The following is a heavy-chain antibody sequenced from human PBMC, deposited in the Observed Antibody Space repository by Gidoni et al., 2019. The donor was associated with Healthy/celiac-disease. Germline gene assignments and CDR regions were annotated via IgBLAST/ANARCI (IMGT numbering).Heavy chain of an antibody. D-gene: IGHD3-22*01. J-gene: IGHJ4*02. CDR2: ISGSGGRT. V-gene: IGHV3-23*01. CDR3: AKTRRAITMIVVVITPYFDY. Sequence: EVQRLESGGGLVQPGGSLRLSCAASGFTFSRYAMSWVRQAPGKGLEWFSSISGSGGRTYYADAVKGRFTISRDNSKNTLYLQMNSLRAEDTAVYYCAKTRRAITMIVVVITPYFDYWGQGTLGTVSS. CDR1: GFTFSRYA.